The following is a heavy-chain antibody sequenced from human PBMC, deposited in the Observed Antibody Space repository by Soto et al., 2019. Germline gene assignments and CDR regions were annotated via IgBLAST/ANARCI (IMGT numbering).Heavy chain of an antibody. J-gene: IGHJ3*02. Sequence: SETLSLTCCVSGGSIGIGGDYWIWIRQHPGKGLEWIGYISYSGNTYYKPSLKTRLTISVDTSKNQFSLRLTSVTAADTGVYYCARDRSVTAAPDDAFDIWGQGTMVTVSS. CDR2: ISYSGNT. CDR1: GGSIGIGGDY. D-gene: IGHD2-2*01. V-gene: IGHV4-31*03. CDR3: ARDRSVTAAPDDAFDI.